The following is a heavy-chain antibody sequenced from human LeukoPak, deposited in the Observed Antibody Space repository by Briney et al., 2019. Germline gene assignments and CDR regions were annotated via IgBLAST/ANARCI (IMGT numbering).Heavy chain of an antibody. D-gene: IGHD3-22*01. CDR1: GFTFGSYW. J-gene: IGHJ4*02. Sequence: GGSLRLSCAASGFTFGSYWMSWVRQAPGKGLEWVANIKQDGSEKYYVDSVKGRFTISRDNAKNSLYLQMNSLRAEDTAVYSCARGEFGYYDSSDTFDYWGQGTLVTVSS. CDR2: IKQDGSEK. CDR3: ARGEFGYYDSSDTFDY. V-gene: IGHV3-7*01.